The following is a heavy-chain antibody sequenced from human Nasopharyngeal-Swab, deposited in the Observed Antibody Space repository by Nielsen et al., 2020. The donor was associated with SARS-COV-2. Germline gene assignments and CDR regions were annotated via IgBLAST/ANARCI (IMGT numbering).Heavy chain of an antibody. V-gene: IGHV1-2*06. CDR3: AREEARKRSLSNWFDP. D-gene: IGHD1-14*01. Sequence: WAGQAPGKGLEWMGRINPNSGGTNYAQKFQGRVTMTRDTSISTAYMELSRLRSDDTAVYYCAREEARKRSLSNWFDPWGQGTLVTVSS. CDR2: INPNSGGT. J-gene: IGHJ5*02.